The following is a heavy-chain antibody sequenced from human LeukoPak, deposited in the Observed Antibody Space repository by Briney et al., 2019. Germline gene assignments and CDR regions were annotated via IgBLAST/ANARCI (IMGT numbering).Heavy chain of an antibody. D-gene: IGHD3-10*02. V-gene: IGHV3-21*01. Sequence: GGSLRLSCAASGLTFSRYSMNWVRQAPGKGLEWVSSISSGSSYIYCADSVKGRFTISRDNAKNSLYLQMNSLRAEDTAVYYCAELGITMIGGVWGKGTTVTISS. CDR3: AELGITMIGGV. J-gene: IGHJ6*04. CDR1: GLTFSRYS. CDR2: ISSGSSYI.